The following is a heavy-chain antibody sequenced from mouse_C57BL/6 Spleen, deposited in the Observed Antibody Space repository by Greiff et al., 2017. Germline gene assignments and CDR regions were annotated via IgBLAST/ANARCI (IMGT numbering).Heavy chain of an antibody. Sequence: VQLQQPGTELVKPGASVKLSCKASGYTFTSYWMHWVKQRPGQGLEWIGNINPSNGGTNYNEKFKSKATLTVDKSSSTAYMQLSSLTSEDSAVYYCARSLYYYGSSHYYAMDYWGQGTSVTVSS. CDR2: INPSNGGT. CDR1: GYTFTSYW. J-gene: IGHJ4*01. CDR3: ARSLYYYGSSHYYAMDY. D-gene: IGHD1-1*01. V-gene: IGHV1-53*01.